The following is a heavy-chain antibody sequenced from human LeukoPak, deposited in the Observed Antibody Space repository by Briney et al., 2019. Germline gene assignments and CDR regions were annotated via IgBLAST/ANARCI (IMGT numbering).Heavy chain of an antibody. CDR1: GGSISSYY. Sequence: SETLSLTCTVSGGSISSYYWSWIRQPAGKGLEWIGRIHTSGSTNYNPSLKSRVTMSVDTSKNQFSLKLSSVTAADTAVYYCARDNIPVAGPYYFDYWGQGTLVTVSS. V-gene: IGHV4-4*07. CDR3: ARDNIPVAGPYYFDY. D-gene: IGHD6-19*01. J-gene: IGHJ4*02. CDR2: IHTSGST.